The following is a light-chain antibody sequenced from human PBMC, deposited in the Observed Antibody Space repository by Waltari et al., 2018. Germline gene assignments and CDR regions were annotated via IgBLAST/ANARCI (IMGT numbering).Light chain of an antibody. V-gene: IGLV1-51*01. CDR3: ATWDNNLKDVV. CDR1: SSNIRNYY. J-gene: IGLJ2*01. CDR2: DNN. Sequence: QSVLTQPPSVSAAPGQKVTISCSGSSSNIRNYYVSWYYHLPGAAPKLLIYDNNKRPSGIPDRFSASKSGTSATLGITGLQIGDEADYYCATWDNNLKDVVFGGGTKLTVL.